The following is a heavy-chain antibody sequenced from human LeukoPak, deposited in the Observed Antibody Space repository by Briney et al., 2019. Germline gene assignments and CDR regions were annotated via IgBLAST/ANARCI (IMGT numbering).Heavy chain of an antibody. D-gene: IGHD3-9*01. CDR2: IYHSGST. CDR1: GYSISSGYY. Sequence: SETLSLTCTVSGYSISSGYYWGWIRQPPGKGLEWIGSIYHSGSTYYNPSLKSRVTISVDTSKNQFSLKLTSVTAADTAVYYCARAVFDGPYYYYYMDVWGKGTTVTMSS. CDR3: ARAVFDGPYYYYYMDV. V-gene: IGHV4-38-2*02. J-gene: IGHJ6*03.